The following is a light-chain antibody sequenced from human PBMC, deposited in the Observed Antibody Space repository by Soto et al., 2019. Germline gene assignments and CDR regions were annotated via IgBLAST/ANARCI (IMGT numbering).Light chain of an antibody. CDR2: GAS. J-gene: IGKJ4*01. CDR3: QQYGSSQPLT. Sequence: EIVLTQSPGTLSLSPGERATLSCRASQSVSSSYLAWYQQKPGQAPRLLIYGASSRATGIPDRFSGSGSGTDSTLTISRLEPEDFAVYYCQQYGSSQPLTFGGGTKVEIK. CDR1: QSVSSSY. V-gene: IGKV3-20*01.